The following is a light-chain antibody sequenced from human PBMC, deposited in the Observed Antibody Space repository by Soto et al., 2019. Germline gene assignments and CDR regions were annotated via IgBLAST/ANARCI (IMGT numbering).Light chain of an antibody. CDR3: SSYGGSNNFYV. CDR1: SSDVGNYNF. V-gene: IGLV2-8*01. J-gene: IGLJ1*01. CDR2: EVT. Sequence: QSVLTQPPSASGSPGQSVTISCTGTSSDVGNYNFVSWYQQHPGKAPKLMIYEVTKRPSGVPDRFSASKSGNTASLTVTGLQAEDEADYYCSSYGGSNNFYVFGTGTKLTVL.